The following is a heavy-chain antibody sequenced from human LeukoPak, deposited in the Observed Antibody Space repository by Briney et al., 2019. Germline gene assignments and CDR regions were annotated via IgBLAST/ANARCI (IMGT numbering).Heavy chain of an antibody. J-gene: IGHJ4*02. CDR1: LGIHSSYA. CDR2: LIPIFGTA. V-gene: IGHV1-69*01. D-gene: IGHD3-22*01. CDR3: ARKPLIKKPHPLDY. Sequence: AVKVSCMASLGIHSSYAISWVRQAPARGLEGMGGLIPIFGTASYAQKLQGRVTITADESTSTAYMELSSLRAEDTAVYYCARKPLIKKPHPLDYWGQGTLVTVSS.